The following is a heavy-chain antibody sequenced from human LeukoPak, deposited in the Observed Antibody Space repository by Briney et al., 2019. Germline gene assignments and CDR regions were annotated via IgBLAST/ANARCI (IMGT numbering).Heavy chain of an antibody. CDR3: ARGMADTAMVMNY. J-gene: IGHJ4*02. D-gene: IGHD5-18*01. Sequence: GGSLRLSCAASGFTFSSYSLNWVRQAPGKGLEWVSYISSGGGYIYYAESVKGRFTISRDNAKNSLYLQMNSLRADDTAVYYCARGMADTAMVMNYWGQGTLVTVSS. CDR2: ISSGGGYI. CDR1: GFTFSSYS. V-gene: IGHV3-21*01.